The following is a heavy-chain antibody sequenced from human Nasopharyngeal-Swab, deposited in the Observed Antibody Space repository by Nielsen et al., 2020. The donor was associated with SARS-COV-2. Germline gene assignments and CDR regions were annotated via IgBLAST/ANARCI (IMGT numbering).Heavy chain of an antibody. Sequence: GGSLRLSCAASGFTFSRYPMSWVRQAPGKGLEWVSGISDSATSTYSADSVKGRFTISRDNSQNTLYLHMNRLRAEDTAVYYCAKDGDGSSPLNWFDPWGQGTLVTVSS. D-gene: IGHD1-26*01. CDR1: GFTFSRYP. CDR3: AKDGDGSSPLNWFDP. V-gene: IGHV3-23*01. CDR2: ISDSATST. J-gene: IGHJ5*02.